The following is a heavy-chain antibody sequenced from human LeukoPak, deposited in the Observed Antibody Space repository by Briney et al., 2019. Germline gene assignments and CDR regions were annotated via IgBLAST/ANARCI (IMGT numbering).Heavy chain of an antibody. D-gene: IGHD5/OR15-5a*01. CDR1: GESLNSYY. CDR2: IFDGKTV. CDR3: ASGAWSTRLKS. Sequence: SDTLSLTCAAYGESLNSYYWSWIRQSPGKGLEWIGDIFDGKTVNYNPSLKSRVTISAVTSSQQFSLSLRSVTAADTAVYCASGAWSTRLKSWAQGALVIVSS. J-gene: IGHJ1*01. V-gene: IGHV4-34*12.